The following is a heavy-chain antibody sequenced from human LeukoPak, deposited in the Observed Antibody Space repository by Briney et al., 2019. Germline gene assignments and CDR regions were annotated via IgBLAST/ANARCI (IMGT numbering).Heavy chain of an antibody. CDR1: GGSISSYY. D-gene: IGHD3-22*01. Sequence: SETLSLTCTVSGGSISSYYWSWIRQPPGKGLEWIGYIYYSGSTNYNPSLKSRVTMSVDTSKNQVSLKLSSVTAADTAVYYCARDAYYYDSSGYSAFDYWGQGTLVTASS. V-gene: IGHV4-59*12. CDR3: ARDAYYYDSSGYSAFDY. J-gene: IGHJ4*02. CDR2: IYYSGST.